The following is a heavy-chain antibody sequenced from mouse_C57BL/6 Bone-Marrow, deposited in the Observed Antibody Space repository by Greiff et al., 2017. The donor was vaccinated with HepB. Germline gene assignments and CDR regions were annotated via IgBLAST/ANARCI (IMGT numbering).Heavy chain of an antibody. CDR1: GFTFSDYY. Sequence: EVNVVESGGGLVQPGGSLKLSCAASGFTFSDYYMYWVRQTPEKRLEWVAYISNGGGSTYYPDTVKGRFTISRDNAKNTLYLQMSRLKSEDTAMYYCARISVTGYFDYWGQGTTLTVSS. J-gene: IGHJ2*01. CDR3: ARISVTGYFDY. V-gene: IGHV5-12*01. D-gene: IGHD2-12*01. CDR2: ISNGGGST.